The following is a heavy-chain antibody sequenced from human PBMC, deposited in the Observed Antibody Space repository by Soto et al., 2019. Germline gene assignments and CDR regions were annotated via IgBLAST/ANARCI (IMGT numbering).Heavy chain of an antibody. V-gene: IGHV4-30-2*01. Sequence: QLQLQESGSGLVKPSQTLSLTCAVSGGSISSGGYSWSWIRQPPGKGQEWIGYIYHSGSTYYNPSLKSRVTIAVDRSKNQFSLKLSSVTAADTAVYYCARQRTISSGWYTFDYWGQGTLVTVSS. CDR3: ARQRTISSGWYTFDY. CDR2: IYHSGST. D-gene: IGHD6-19*01. J-gene: IGHJ4*02. CDR1: GGSISSGGYS.